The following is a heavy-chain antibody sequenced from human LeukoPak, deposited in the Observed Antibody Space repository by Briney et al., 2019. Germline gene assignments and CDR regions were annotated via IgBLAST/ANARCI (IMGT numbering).Heavy chain of an antibody. CDR3: ARATVVREKAFDY. Sequence: ASVKVSCRASGYTFTSYYMHWVRQAPGQGLEWMGIINPSGGSTSYAQKFQGRVTMTRDTSTSTVYMELSSLRSEDTAVHYCARATVVREKAFDYWGQGTLVTVSS. J-gene: IGHJ4*02. V-gene: IGHV1-46*01. CDR2: INPSGGST. CDR1: GYTFTSYY. D-gene: IGHD4-23*01.